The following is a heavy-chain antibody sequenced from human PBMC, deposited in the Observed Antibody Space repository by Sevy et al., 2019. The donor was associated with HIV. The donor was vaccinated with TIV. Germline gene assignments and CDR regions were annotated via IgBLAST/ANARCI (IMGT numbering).Heavy chain of an antibody. Sequence: GGSLRLSCAASGFTFSKIGMHWVRQAPGKGLEWVAVISNDGSDKQYADAVKGRFTISRDNSKDTLFLQMNSLRLEDSGVYYCANSRGRFEGSSWLYYYYLMDVWGQGTTVTVSS. V-gene: IGHV3-30*18. CDR2: ISNDGSDK. CDR1: GFTFSKIG. J-gene: IGHJ6*02. CDR3: ANSRGRFEGSSWLYYYYLMDV. D-gene: IGHD6-13*01.